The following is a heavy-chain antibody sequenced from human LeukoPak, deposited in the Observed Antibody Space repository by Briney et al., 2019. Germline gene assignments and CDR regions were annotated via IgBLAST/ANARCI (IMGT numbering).Heavy chain of an antibody. V-gene: IGHV3-23*01. Sequence: PGGSLRLSCAASGFTFSSYARSWVRQAPGEGLEWVAAISGSGGSTYYADSVKGRFTISRDNSKNTLYLQMNSLRAEDTAVYYCAKGPDDYAISYYFDYWGQGTLVTVSS. D-gene: IGHD4-17*01. CDR1: GFTFSSYA. CDR2: ISGSGGST. CDR3: AKGPDDYAISYYFDY. J-gene: IGHJ4*02.